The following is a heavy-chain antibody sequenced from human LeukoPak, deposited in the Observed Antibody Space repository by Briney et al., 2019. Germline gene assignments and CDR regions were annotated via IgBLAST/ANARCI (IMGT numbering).Heavy chain of an antibody. D-gene: IGHD2-21*02. V-gene: IGHV3-23*01. Sequence: GGSLRLSCAASGFTFSSYGMSWVRQAPGKGLDWVSAISGSGGSTYYADSVKGRFTISRDNSKNTLYLQMSSLRAEDTAVYYCAKFGGDTYYYYYMDVWGKGTTVTISS. CDR1: GFTFSSYG. CDR3: AKFGGDTYYYYYMDV. J-gene: IGHJ6*03. CDR2: ISGSGGST.